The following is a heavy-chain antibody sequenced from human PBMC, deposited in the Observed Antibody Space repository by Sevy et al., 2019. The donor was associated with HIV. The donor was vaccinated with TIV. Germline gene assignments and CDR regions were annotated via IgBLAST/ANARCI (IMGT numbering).Heavy chain of an antibody. CDR1: GFAFSSYT. Sequence: EGSLRLSCAASGFAFSSYTMNWVRQAPGKGLEWVSSISSSMDYIYYADSVRGRFTISRDNAKKSLYLQMNSLRAEDTAVYYCARDGLGSGTSQNWFDPWGQGTLVTVSS. CDR3: ARDGLGSGTSQNWFDP. V-gene: IGHV3-21*01. CDR2: ISSSMDYI. D-gene: IGHD3-10*01. J-gene: IGHJ5*02.